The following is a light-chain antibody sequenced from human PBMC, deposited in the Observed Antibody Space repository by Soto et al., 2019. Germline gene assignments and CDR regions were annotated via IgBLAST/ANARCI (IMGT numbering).Light chain of an antibody. Sequence: DIQMTQSPSTLSASVGDRVTITCRASQSIRNWLAWYQQKPGKVPKLLIYDASTLESGVPSRFTGRGSGTEFTLTISSLQPDDFATYYCQHYNSYSEAFGQGTKVDI. CDR2: DAS. V-gene: IGKV1-5*01. CDR3: QHYNSYSEA. CDR1: QSIRNW. J-gene: IGKJ1*01.